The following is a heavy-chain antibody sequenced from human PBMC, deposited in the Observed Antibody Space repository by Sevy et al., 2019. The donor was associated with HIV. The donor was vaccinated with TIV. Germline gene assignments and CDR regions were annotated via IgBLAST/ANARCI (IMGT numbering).Heavy chain of an antibody. J-gene: IGHJ4*02. CDR2: IWFDGSNT. CDR3: ARDLEFYDYGDYGPAFMPDY. D-gene: IGHD4-17*01. Sequence: GGSLRLSCAASGFTFSTYGMHWVRQAPGKGLEWVALIWFDGSNTYYADSVKGRFTISRDIAKNTLHLQMNSLRAEDTAVNYCARDLEFYDYGDYGPAFMPDYWGQGTLVTVSS. V-gene: IGHV3-33*01. CDR1: GFTFSTYG.